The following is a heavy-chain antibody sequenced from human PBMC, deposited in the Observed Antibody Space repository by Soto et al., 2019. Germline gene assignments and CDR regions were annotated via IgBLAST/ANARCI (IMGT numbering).Heavy chain of an antibody. CDR3: AKATDDSSGYYYVYYYGMDV. J-gene: IGHJ6*02. CDR1: GFTFSSYG. D-gene: IGHD3-22*01. CDR2: ISYDGSNK. V-gene: IGHV3-30*18. Sequence: GGSLRLSCAASGFTFSSYGMHWVRQAPGKGLEWVAVISYDGSNKYYADSVKGRFTISRDNSKNTLYLQMNSLRAEDTAVYYCAKATDDSSGYYYVYYYGMDVWGQGTTVTVSS.